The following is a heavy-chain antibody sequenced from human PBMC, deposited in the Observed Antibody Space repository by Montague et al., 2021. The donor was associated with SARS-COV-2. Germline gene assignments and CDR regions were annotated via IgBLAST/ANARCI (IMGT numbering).Heavy chain of an antibody. CDR3: VRDSYTHFDY. CDR1: GGSISSYCYY. CDR2: KNYSGNT. J-gene: IGHJ4*02. D-gene: IGHD2-21*01. Sequence: SETLSLTCTVSGGSISSYCYYWIWLRPPPGKGLNWIGNKNYSGNTYHNPSLKIRITISLDTSKIQFSLNLGSVTAADTAVYYCVRDSYTHFDYWGQGSLVTVSS. V-gene: IGHV4-39*01.